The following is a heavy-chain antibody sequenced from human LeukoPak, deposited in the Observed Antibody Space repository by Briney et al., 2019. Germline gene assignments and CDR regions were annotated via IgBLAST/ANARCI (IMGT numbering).Heavy chain of an antibody. D-gene: IGHD5-18*01. J-gene: IGHJ4*02. CDR2: ISAYNGNT. CDR3: ARFDELRGYSYGYVGRY. Sequence: ASVKVSCKASGYTFTSYGISWVRQAPGQGLEWMGWISAYNGNTNYAQKLQGRVTMTTDTSTSTAYMELRSLRSDDTAVYYCARFDELRGYSYGYVGRYWGQGTLVTVSS. V-gene: IGHV1-18*01. CDR1: GYTFTSYG.